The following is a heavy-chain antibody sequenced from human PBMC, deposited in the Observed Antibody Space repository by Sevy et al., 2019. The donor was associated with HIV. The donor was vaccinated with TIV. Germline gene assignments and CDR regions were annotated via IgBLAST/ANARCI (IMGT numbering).Heavy chain of an antibody. CDR2: INPESGDT. J-gene: IGHJ4*02. V-gene: IGHV1-2*02. Sequence: ASVKVSCTSSGYTFIAHYLHWVRQAPGEGLEWMGWINPESGDTRYTEKFQGRVTMTRDTSISTAYMEVITLRSDDTAVSFCARVQRGGVPDYWGQGTLVTVSS. CDR3: ARVQRGGVPDY. D-gene: IGHD3-10*01. CDR1: GYTFIAHY.